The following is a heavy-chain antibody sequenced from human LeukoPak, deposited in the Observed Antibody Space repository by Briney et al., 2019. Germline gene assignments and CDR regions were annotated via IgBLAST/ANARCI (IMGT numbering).Heavy chain of an antibody. J-gene: IGHJ4*02. Sequence: SQTLSLTCTVSGGSISSGDYYWSWLRQPPGKGLEWIGYIYYSGSTYYNPSLKSRVTMPVDTSQNQFSLRLSSVTAADTAVYYCARRTSSNYVDSWGQGTLVTVSS. CDR2: IYYSGST. CDR1: GGSISSGDYY. V-gene: IGHV4-30-4*08. D-gene: IGHD4-11*01. CDR3: ARRTSSNYVDS.